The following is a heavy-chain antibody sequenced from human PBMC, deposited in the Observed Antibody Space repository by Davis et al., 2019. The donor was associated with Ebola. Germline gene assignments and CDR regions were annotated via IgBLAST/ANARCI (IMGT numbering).Heavy chain of an antibody. CDR2: INPSGGST. Sequence: AASVKVSCKASGHTFTNYDVQWVRQAPGQGLEWMGIINPSGGSTSYAQKFQGRVTMTRDTSTSTVYMELSSLRSEDTAVYYCVRDSSGYEYYYYGMDVWGQGTTVTVSS. V-gene: IGHV1-46*01. J-gene: IGHJ6*02. CDR3: VRDSSGYEYYYYGMDV. CDR1: GHTFTNYD. D-gene: IGHD5-12*01.